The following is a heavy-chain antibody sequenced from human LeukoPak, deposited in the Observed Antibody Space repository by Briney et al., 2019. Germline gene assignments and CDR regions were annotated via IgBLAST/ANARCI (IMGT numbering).Heavy chain of an antibody. CDR2: RSIYNGNT. CDR1: GYDFINYG. J-gene: IGHJ4*02. Sequence: ASVKVSCKASGYDFINYGISWVRQAPGQGLEWMGWRSIYNGNTDYKLQGRVTMTTDTSTSTAYMEVRSLRSDDTAVYYCARGGPFPSGSSSREFYLDYWGQGTLVTVSS. D-gene: IGHD6-6*01. V-gene: IGHV1-18*01. CDR3: ARGGPFPSGSSSREFYLDY.